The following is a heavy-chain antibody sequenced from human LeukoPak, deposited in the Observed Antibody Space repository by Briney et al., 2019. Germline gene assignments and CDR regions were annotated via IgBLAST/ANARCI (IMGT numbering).Heavy chain of an antibody. CDR2: ISSGSTI. Sequence: GGSLRLSCAASGFTFSDYYMSWIRQAPGKGLEWVSYISSGSTIYYADSVKGRFTISRDNAKNSLYLQVNGLRAEDTAVYYCARAPSEKGAKGLYFDYWGQGTLVTVSS. D-gene: IGHD1-26*01. J-gene: IGHJ4*02. CDR1: GFTFSDYY. CDR3: ARAPSEKGAKGLYFDY. V-gene: IGHV3-11*04.